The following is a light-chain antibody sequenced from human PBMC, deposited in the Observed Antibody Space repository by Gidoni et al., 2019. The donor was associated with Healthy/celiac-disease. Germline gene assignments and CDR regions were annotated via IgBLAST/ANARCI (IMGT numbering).Light chain of an antibody. CDR3: RQSYSTPTWT. CDR1: QSISRY. CDR2: AAS. V-gene: IGKV1-39*01. J-gene: IGKJ1*01. Sequence: DIQMTQSPSSLSASVGDRGTITCRASQSISRYLNWYQQKPGKAPQLLIYAASSLQSGVPSKFSGSGSGTDFTLTISSPQPEDFATFYCRQSYSTPTWTFXXXTKVEIK.